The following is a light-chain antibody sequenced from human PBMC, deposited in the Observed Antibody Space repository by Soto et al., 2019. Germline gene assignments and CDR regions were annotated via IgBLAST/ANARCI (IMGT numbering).Light chain of an antibody. CDR1: QSISSW. J-gene: IGKJ2*01. Sequence: DIQMTQSPSTLSASVGDRVTITCRASQSISSWLAWYQQKPGKAPKLLIYDASSLESGVPSRFSGSGSGTEFTLTISSLQPDDFATYDCQQYDSYSYTFGQGTKLELK. CDR2: DAS. CDR3: QQYDSYSYT. V-gene: IGKV1-5*01.